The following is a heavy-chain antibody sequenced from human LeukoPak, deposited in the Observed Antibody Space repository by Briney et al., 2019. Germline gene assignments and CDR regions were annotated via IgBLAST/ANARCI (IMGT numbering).Heavy chain of an antibody. CDR2: IRYDGSNK. Sequence: GGSLRLSCAASGFTFGSYGMHWVRQAPGKGLEWVAFIRYDGSNKYYADSVKGRFTISRDNSKNTLYLQMNSLRAEDTAVYYCARDELYCGGDCPEYFQHWGQGTLVTVSS. CDR1: GFTFGSYG. V-gene: IGHV3-30*02. J-gene: IGHJ1*01. D-gene: IGHD2-21*01. CDR3: ARDELYCGGDCPEYFQH.